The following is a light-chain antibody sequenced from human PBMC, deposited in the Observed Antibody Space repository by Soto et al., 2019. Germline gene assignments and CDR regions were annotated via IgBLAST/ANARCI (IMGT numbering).Light chain of an antibody. V-gene: IGKV1-27*01. CDR2: AAS. J-gene: IGKJ4*01. Sequence: DSQTTQSPSPLSATVGDSFTNTCPALQGISSSLAWYEQRRGEVPNLLIYAASTLQSGVPSRFSGSGSGTDFTLTISGLQPEDFATYYCRNYNSAPLTCDGGTKVDIK. CDR3: RNYNSAPLT. CDR1: QGISSS.